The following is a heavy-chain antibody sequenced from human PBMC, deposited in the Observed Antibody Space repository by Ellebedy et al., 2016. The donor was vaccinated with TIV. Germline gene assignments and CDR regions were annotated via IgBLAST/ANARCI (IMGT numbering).Heavy chain of an antibody. CDR1: GFTFSSYE. CDR3: ARSYGARTSGP. D-gene: IGHD3-16*01. J-gene: IGHJ5*02. Sequence: GESLKISCAVSGFTFSSYEMNWVRQAPGKGLEWVSYISGSASVTASADSVKGRFTISRDNARTSLYLQMNSLRVDDTAMYYCARSYGARTSGPWGQGTLVTVSS. CDR2: ISGSASVT. V-gene: IGHV3-48*03.